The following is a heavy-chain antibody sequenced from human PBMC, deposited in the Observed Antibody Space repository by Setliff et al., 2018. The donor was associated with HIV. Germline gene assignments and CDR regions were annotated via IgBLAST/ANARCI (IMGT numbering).Heavy chain of an antibody. CDR1: GGSISSHY. Sequence: PSETLSLTCTVSGGSISSHYWSWIRQPPGKGLEWIGHIYTSGSTNYNHSLKSRVTMSVGTSKNQLSLKLSSVTAADTAVYYCARCYYNFWSGYPLDYMDVWGKGTTVTVSS. CDR3: ARCYYNFWSGYPLDYMDV. CDR2: IYTSGST. V-gene: IGHV4-4*08. D-gene: IGHD3-3*01. J-gene: IGHJ6*03.